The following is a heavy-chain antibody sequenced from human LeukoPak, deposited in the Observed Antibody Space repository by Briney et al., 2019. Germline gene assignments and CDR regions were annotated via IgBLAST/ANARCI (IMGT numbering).Heavy chain of an antibody. CDR1: GFTFSSYS. D-gene: IGHD3-3*01. J-gene: IGHJ4*02. Sequence: GGSLRLSCAASGFTFSSYSMNWVRQASGKGLEGVSYISSSSSTIYYADSVKGRFHISRDNAKNSLYLQMNSLRAEDTAVYYCARVAWEWLYFDYWRQGALVTVSS. CDR3: ARVAWEWLYFDY. CDR2: ISSSSSTI. V-gene: IGHV3-48*01.